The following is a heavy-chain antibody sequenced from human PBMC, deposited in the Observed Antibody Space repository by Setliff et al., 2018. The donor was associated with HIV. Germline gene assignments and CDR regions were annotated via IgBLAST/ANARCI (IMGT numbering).Heavy chain of an antibody. V-gene: IGHV3-23*01. Sequence: GESLKISCAASGFTFSSYAMSWVRQAPGKGLEWVSAISSSGGSTYYADSVKGRFTISRDNSKNTLYLQMNSLRAEDTAVYYCAKDGGQWLVPRGGDFDYWGQGTLVTVSS. CDR3: AKDGGQWLVPRGGDFDY. CDR2: ISSSGGST. D-gene: IGHD6-19*01. J-gene: IGHJ4*02. CDR1: GFTFSSYA.